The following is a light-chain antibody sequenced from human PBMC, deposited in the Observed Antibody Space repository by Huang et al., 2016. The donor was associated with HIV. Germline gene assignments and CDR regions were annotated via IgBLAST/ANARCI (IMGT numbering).Light chain of an antibody. CDR3: QQRGNWPPNT. Sequence: EIVLTQSPATLSLSPGERVTLSCRASQSVSSYLAWYQQKPGQAPRRLIYDASNRATGVPARFSGSGSGTDFTLTISSLEPEDFAVYYCQQRGNWPPNTFGQGTKLEIK. V-gene: IGKV3-11*01. CDR1: QSVSSY. CDR2: DAS. J-gene: IGKJ2*01.